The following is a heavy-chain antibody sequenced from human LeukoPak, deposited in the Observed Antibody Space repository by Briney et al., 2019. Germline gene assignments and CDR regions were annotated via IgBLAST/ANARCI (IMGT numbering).Heavy chain of an antibody. Sequence: PSETLSLTCAVYGGSFSGYYWSWIRQPPGKGLEWIGEINHSGSTNYNPSLKSRVTISVDTSKNQFSLKLSSVTAADTAVYYCARDKSYSSGWYPSRGFDYWGQGTLVTVSS. CDR1: GGSFSGYY. CDR2: INHSGST. CDR3: ARDKSYSSGWYPSRGFDY. V-gene: IGHV4-34*01. D-gene: IGHD6-19*01. J-gene: IGHJ4*02.